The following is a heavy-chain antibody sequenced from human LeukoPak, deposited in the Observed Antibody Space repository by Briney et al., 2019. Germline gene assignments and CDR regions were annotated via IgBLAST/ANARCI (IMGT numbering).Heavy chain of an antibody. J-gene: IGHJ5*02. Sequence: SETLSLTCTVSGGSISSYYWSWIRQPPGKGLEWIGYIYYSGSTNYNPSLKSRVTISVDTSKNQFSLKLSSVTAADTAVYYCARERSHYDSSGYYYGNWFDPWGQGTLVTVSS. CDR3: ARERSHYDSSGYYYGNWFDP. D-gene: IGHD3-22*01. CDR1: GGSISSYY. V-gene: IGHV4-59*01. CDR2: IYYSGST.